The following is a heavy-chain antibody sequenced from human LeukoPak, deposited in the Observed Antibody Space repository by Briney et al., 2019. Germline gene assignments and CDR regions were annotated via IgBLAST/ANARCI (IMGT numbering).Heavy chain of an antibody. V-gene: IGHV3-66*01. CDR1: GFTVSSNY. D-gene: IGHD6-13*01. CDR2: IYSGGGT. Sequence: GGSLRLSCAASGFTVSSNYMNWVRQAPGKGLEWVSLIYSGGGTNYADSVKGRFTISRDSSKNTLYLQMNSLRAEDTVVYYCARGPRTSWYDFDYWGQGTLVTVSS. J-gene: IGHJ4*02. CDR3: ARGPRTSWYDFDY.